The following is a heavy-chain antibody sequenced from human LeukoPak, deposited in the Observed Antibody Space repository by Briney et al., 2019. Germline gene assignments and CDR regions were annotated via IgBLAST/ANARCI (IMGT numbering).Heavy chain of an antibody. CDR2: IYTNGST. CDR3: ARDSLIGFSYESYYYYMDV. J-gene: IGHJ6*03. Sequence: PGGSLRLSCAASWFSVRSNCLTWVRQAPGKGLEWLSVIYTNGSTHYADSVKGRFTISRDNSKDTVHLQMNGLRAEDTAVYYCARDSLIGFSYESYYYYMDVWGRGTTVTVTS. D-gene: IGHD5-18*01. CDR1: WFSVRSNC. V-gene: IGHV3-53*01.